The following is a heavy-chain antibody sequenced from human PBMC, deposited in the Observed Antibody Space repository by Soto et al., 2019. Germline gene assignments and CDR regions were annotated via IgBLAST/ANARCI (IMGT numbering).Heavy chain of an antibody. Sequence: EEQLLDSGGGLVQPGGSLRLSCAASGFTFSRFPMSWVRQAPGKGLEWVSGFGGGAGRTFYADSVKGRCTISRDTSKDTLFLQLNSLTAEDTGVYYCAKSRSSFFYYGLDVWGQGTTVTVSS. J-gene: IGHJ6*02. D-gene: IGHD3-10*01. CDR3: AKSRSSFFYYGLDV. CDR1: GFTFSRFP. CDR2: FGGGAGRT. V-gene: IGHV3-23*01.